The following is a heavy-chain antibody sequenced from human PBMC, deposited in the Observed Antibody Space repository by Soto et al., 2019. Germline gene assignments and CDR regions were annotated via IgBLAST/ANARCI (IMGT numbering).Heavy chain of an antibody. V-gene: IGHV3-30*18. D-gene: IGHD1-26*01. Sequence: GGSLRLSCAASGFTFSSYGMHWVRQAPGKGLEWVAVISNDGSNKYYADSVKGRFTISRDNSKNTLYLQMNSLRAEDTAVYYCAKDRGSGSYLTSSFDYWGQGTLVTVSS. CDR2: ISNDGSNK. CDR1: GFTFSSYG. CDR3: AKDRGSGSYLTSSFDY. J-gene: IGHJ4*02.